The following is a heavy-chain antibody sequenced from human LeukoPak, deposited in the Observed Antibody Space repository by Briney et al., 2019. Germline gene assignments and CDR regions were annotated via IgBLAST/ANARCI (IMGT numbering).Heavy chain of an antibody. D-gene: IGHD1-26*01. CDR3: ATLEGAFDY. CDR1: GGTFSSYA. V-gene: IGHV1-69*04. J-gene: IGHJ4*02. CDR2: IIPILGIA. Sequence: SVKVSCKASGGTFSSYAISWVRQAPGQGLEWMGRIIPILGIANYAQKFQGRVTITADKSTSTAYMELRSLRSDDTAVYYCATLEGAFDYWGQGTLVTVSS.